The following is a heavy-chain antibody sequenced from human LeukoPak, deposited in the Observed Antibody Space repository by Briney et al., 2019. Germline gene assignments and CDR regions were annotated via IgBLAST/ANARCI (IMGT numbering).Heavy chain of an antibody. Sequence: SETLSLTCTVSGGSISSYYWSWIRQLPGKGLEWIGYIYYSGSTNYNPSLKSRVTISVDTSKNQFSLKLSSVTAADTAVYYCARVPRYGDYADWGQGTLVTVSS. J-gene: IGHJ4*02. CDR2: IYYSGST. V-gene: IGHV4-59*01. CDR3: ARVPRYGDYAD. CDR1: GGSISSYY. D-gene: IGHD4-17*01.